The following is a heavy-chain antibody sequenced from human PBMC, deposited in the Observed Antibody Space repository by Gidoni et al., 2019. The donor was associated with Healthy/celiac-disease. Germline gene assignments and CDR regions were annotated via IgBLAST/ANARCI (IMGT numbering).Heavy chain of an antibody. CDR1: GYTFTGYF. D-gene: IGHD3-10*01. CDR2: INPNSGCT. CDR3: ARDGNGSVSYPLLDV. J-gene: IGHJ6*04. Sequence: QVQLVQSEAQVKKPGASGKAPCRAAGYTFTGYFMHWVRQAPGQGLEWMGWINPNSGCTHSAQNFQGRVTMTMDTSISTAYMELSRLRSDDTAVYYCARDGNGSVSYPLLDVCGKGTTVTVSS. V-gene: IGHV1-2*02.